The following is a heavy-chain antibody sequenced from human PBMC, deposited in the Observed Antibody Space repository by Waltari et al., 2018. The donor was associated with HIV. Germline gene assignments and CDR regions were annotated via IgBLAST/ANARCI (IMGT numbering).Heavy chain of an antibody. V-gene: IGHV4-34*01. D-gene: IGHD4-17*01. J-gene: IGHJ5*02. CDR1: GGSFSGYY. Sequence: QVQLQQWGAGLLTPSATLSLTCAVYGGSFSGYYWSWIRQPPGKGLEWIGEINHSGSTNYNPSLKSRVTISVDTSKNQFSLKLSSVTAADTAVYYCARHGNYGDYVFDPWGQGTLVTVSS. CDR2: INHSGST. CDR3: ARHGNYGDYVFDP.